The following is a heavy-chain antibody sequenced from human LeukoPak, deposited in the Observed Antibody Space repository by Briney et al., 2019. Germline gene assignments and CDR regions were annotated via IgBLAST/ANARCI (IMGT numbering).Heavy chain of an antibody. D-gene: IGHD3-22*01. CDR3: ARDYYDRSGYFDY. J-gene: IGHJ4*02. CDR1: GFPLSSHA. CDR2: TSSSDAGT. Sequence: GGSLRLSCAASGFPLSSHAMSWVRQAPGKGLEWVSATSSSDAGTYYADSVRGRFTISRDNSKNTLYLQMNSLRAEDTAVYYCARDYYDRSGYFDYWGQGTLVTVSS. V-gene: IGHV3-23*01.